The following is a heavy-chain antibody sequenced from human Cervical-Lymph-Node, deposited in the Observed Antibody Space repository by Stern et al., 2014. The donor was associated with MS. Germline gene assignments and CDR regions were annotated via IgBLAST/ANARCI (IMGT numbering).Heavy chain of an antibody. Sequence: QVQLQESGPGLVRPSGTLSLTCAVSGDSISNDNWWSWVRQPPGKGLEWIGEVYQSGSSNVDPSLKSRVSISVDKSKNQFSLRLTSMTAADTAVYYCARDQGFQLMNSWGQGTLVIVSS. V-gene: IGHV4-4*02. J-gene: IGHJ4*02. D-gene: IGHD2-2*01. CDR2: VYQSGSS. CDR3: ARDQGFQLMNS. CDR1: GDSISNDNW.